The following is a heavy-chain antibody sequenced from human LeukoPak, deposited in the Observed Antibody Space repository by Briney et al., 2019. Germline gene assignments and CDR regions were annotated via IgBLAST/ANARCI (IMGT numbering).Heavy chain of an antibody. V-gene: IGHV3-74*01. CDR2: INSDGSST. CDR3: ARDPKYGDLDY. CDR1: GVTVSGYW. J-gene: IGHJ4*02. D-gene: IGHD4-17*01. Sequence: GGSLRLYCAAFGVTVSGYWMNWVRQAPGKGLVWVARINSDGSSTSHADSVKGRFTISRDNAKNILYLQMNSLRVDDTAVYYCARDPKYGDLDYWGQGTLVTVSS.